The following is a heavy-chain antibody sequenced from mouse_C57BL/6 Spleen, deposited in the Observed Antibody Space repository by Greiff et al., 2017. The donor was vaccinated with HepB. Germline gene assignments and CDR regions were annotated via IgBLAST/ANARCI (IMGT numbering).Heavy chain of an antibody. CDR1: GYTFTDYE. Sequence: QVQLQQSGAELVRPGASVTLSCKASGYTFTDYEMHWVKQTPVHGLEWIGAIDPETGGTAYNQKFKGKAILTADKSSSTAYMELRSLTSEDSAVYYCTRLLLRDWYFDVWGTGTTVTVSS. V-gene: IGHV1-15*01. CDR3: TRLLLRDWYFDV. CDR2: IDPETGGT. J-gene: IGHJ1*03. D-gene: IGHD1-1*01.